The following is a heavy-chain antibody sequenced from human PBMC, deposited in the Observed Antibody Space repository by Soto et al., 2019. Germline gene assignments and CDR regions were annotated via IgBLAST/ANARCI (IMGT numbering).Heavy chain of an antibody. V-gene: IGHV3-30*18. J-gene: IGHJ4*02. Sequence: GGSLRLSCAASGFTFSSYGMHWVRQAPGKGLEWVAVISYDGSNKYYADSVKGRFTISRDNSKNTLYLQMNSLRAEDTAVYYCAKGIDTAMVTFGYWGQGTLVTVYS. CDR3: AKGIDTAMVTFGY. CDR2: ISYDGSNK. D-gene: IGHD5-18*01. CDR1: GFTFSSYG.